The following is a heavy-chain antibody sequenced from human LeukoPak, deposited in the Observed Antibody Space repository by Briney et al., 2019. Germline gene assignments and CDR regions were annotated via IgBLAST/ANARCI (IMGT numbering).Heavy chain of an antibody. CDR2: INNSGRT. CDR3: ARHGTISSESYFDY. J-gene: IGHJ4*02. CDR1: GGSVSSYY. V-gene: IGHV4-59*08. D-gene: IGHD1-14*01. Sequence: SETLSLTCSVSGGSVSSYYWSWIRQSPGKGLEWIGYINNSGRTNYNPSLKSRVTGFVDTSKNQVSLRLSSVTAADTAVYYCARHGTISSESYFDYWGQGALVTVSS.